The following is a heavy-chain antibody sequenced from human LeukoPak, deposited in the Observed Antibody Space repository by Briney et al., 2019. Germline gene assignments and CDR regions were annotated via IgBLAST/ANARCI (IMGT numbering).Heavy chain of an antibody. CDR2: IYPGDSDT. Sequence: GESLKIACKGSGYNFTSYWIGWVRQMPGKGLEWMGIIYPGDSDTRYSPSFQGQVTISADKSISTAYLQWSSLKASDTAMYYCARLDTDMVTLSPEHFDYWGQGTLVTVSS. D-gene: IGHD5-18*01. CDR3: ARLDTDMVTLSPEHFDY. V-gene: IGHV5-51*01. CDR1: GYNFTSYW. J-gene: IGHJ4*02.